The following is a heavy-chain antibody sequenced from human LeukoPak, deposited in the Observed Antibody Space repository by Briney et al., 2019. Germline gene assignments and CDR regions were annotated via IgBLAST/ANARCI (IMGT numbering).Heavy chain of an antibody. D-gene: IGHD2-15*01. CDR1: GFTFSSYA. CDR2: ISGSGGST. J-gene: IGHJ3*02. Sequence: GGSLRLSCAASGFTFSSYAMSWVRQAPGKGLEWVSAISGSGGSTYYADSVKGRFTISRDNSKNTLYLQMNSLRAEDTAVYYCAKDTIVVVVAATGDDAFDIWGQGTMVTVSS. CDR3: AKDTIVVVVAATGDDAFDI. V-gene: IGHV3-23*01.